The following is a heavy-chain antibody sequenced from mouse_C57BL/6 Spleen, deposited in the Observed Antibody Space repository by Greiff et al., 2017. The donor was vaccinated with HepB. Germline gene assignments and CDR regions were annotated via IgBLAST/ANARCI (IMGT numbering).Heavy chain of an antibody. J-gene: IGHJ4*01. Sequence: QVQLQQPGAELVMPGASVKLSCKASGYTFTSYWMHWVKQRPGQGLEWIGEIDPSDSYTNYNQKFKGKSTLTVDKSSSTAYMQLSSLTSEDSAVYYCARNDGYYDAMDYWGQGTSVTVSS. CDR2: IDPSDSYT. CDR3: ARNDGYYDAMDY. V-gene: IGHV1-69*01. D-gene: IGHD2-3*01. CDR1: GYTFTSYW.